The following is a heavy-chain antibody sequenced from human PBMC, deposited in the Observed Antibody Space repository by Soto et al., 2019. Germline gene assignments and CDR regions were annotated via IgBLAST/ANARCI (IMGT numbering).Heavy chain of an antibody. CDR3: AKEASIAAPLDY. V-gene: IGHV3-23*01. D-gene: IGHD6-6*01. CDR1: GFTFSNYA. J-gene: IGHJ4*02. CDR2: IGGSGVNT. Sequence: GGSLRLSCAASGFTFSNYAMNWVRQAPGKGLEYVSLIGGSGVNTMYGDSVKGRFTVSRDNSKNTLYLQMNSLRAEDTAVYYCAKEASIAAPLDYWGQGTLVTVSS.